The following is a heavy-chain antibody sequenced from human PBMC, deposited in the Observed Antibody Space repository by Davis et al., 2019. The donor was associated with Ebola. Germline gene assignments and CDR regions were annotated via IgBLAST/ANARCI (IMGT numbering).Heavy chain of an antibody. Sequence: PGGSLRLSCEASAFIFNTYSLNWVRQAPGKGLEWVSYIGVTSTNIYYADSVRGRFTVSRDNAKNSLYLQMNSLRAEDTALYYCVTTRSYYDDGGVPIPPTWDWGQGTLVTVSS. V-gene: IGHV3-21*01. CDR3: VTTRSYYDDGGVPIPPTWD. CDR1: AFIFNTYS. CDR2: IGVTSTNI. J-gene: IGHJ4*02. D-gene: IGHD3-22*01.